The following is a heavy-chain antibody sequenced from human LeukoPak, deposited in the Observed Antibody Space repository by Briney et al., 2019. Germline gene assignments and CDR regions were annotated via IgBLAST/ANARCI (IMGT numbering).Heavy chain of an antibody. Sequence: PSETLSLTCTVSGGSISSYYWSWIRQPAGKGLEWIGRIYSSGSTNYKPSLTSRVTMSVDTSKNQFSLKLRSVTAADTAVYYCAREAVGSKDLDYWGQGTLVTVSS. J-gene: IGHJ4*02. V-gene: IGHV4-4*07. D-gene: IGHD3-16*01. CDR2: IYSSGST. CDR3: AREAVGSKDLDY. CDR1: GGSISSYY.